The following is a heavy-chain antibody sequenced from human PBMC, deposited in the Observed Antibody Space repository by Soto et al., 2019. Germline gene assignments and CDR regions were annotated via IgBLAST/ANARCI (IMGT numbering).Heavy chain of an antibody. J-gene: IGHJ4*02. CDR1: GFTFSDHY. Sequence: EVQLVESGGGLVQPEGSLRLSCAASGFTFSDHYMDWVRQAPGKGLEWVGHIRNKANSYTTEYAASVKGRFTISRDDSRNSLYLQMNSLKTEDTAMYDCSRAGILTTPYYFDYWGQGTLVTVSS. CDR2: IRNKANSYTT. CDR3: SRAGILTTPYYFDY. V-gene: IGHV3-72*01. D-gene: IGHD2-21*01.